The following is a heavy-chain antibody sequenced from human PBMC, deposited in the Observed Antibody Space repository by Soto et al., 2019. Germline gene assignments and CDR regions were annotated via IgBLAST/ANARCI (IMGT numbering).Heavy chain of an antibody. CDR1: GGTFSSYA. CDR2: IIPIFGTA. Sequence: QVQLVQSGAEVKKPGSSVKVSCKASGGTFSSYAISWVRQAPGQGLEWMGGIIPIFGTANYAQKFQGRVTITAYKSTSTAYMELSSLRSEDTAVYYCARDNLDYDFWSGYYLYNWFDPWCQGTLVTVSS. CDR3: ARDNLDYDFWSGYYLYNWFDP. V-gene: IGHV1-69*06. J-gene: IGHJ5*02. D-gene: IGHD3-3*01.